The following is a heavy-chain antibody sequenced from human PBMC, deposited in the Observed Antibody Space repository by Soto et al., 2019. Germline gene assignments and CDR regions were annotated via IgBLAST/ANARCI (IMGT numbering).Heavy chain of an antibody. J-gene: IGHJ5*02. D-gene: IGHD3-3*02. V-gene: IGHV4-34*01. CDR3: TRVEMASILGVIS. CDR2: INHSGST. Sequence: SETLSLTCAVYGGSFSGYYWSWIRQPPGKGLEWIGEINHSGSTNYNPSLKSRVSISVDTSKNQFSLKLSSVTAADQAIYFCTRVEMASILGVISWGPGTLVTVAS. CDR1: GGSFSGYY.